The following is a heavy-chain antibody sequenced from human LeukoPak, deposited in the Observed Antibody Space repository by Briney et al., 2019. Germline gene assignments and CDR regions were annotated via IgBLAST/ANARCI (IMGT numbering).Heavy chain of an antibody. J-gene: IGHJ6*03. CDR3: AWTAEAHSGGGYYYSMDV. Sequence: SVTLSLTCTVSGGSISSYYWIWIRQPPGKGLKWIGYIYYSGSTNYNPSLKSRVTISVDTSKNQFSLKLSSVTAADRAVYECAWTAEAHSGGGYYYSMDVRVKGTTVTVAS. V-gene: IGHV4-59*01. CDR2: IYYSGST. D-gene: IGHD2-15*01. CDR1: GGSISSYY.